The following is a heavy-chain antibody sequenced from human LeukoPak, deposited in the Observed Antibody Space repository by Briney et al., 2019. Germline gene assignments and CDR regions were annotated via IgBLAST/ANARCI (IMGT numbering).Heavy chain of an antibody. Sequence: SETLSLTCTVSGGSIRTGGYFWGWIRQSPGKGLEYFGSVHSSGTAYYNPSLQSRVTISADMSKNQFSLNLRSVTAADTAVYYCARGRERYFDLWGRGTRVTVSS. J-gene: IGHJ2*01. V-gene: IGHV4-39*07. CDR2: VHSSGTA. D-gene: IGHD1-1*01. CDR1: GGSIRTGGYF. CDR3: ARGRERYFDL.